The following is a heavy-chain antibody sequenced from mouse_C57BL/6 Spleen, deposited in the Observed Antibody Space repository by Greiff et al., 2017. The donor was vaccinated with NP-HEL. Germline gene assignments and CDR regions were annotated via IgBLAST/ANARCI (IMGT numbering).Heavy chain of an antibody. CDR3: ATSSKSLREWYFDV. D-gene: IGHD1-1*01. V-gene: IGHV5-17*01. CDR2: ISSGSSTI. J-gene: IGHJ1*03. CDR1: GFTFSDYG. Sequence: EVQRVESGGGLVKPGGSLKLSCAASGFTFSDYGMHWVRQAPEKGLEWVAYISSGSSTIYYADTVKGRFTISRDNAKNTLFLQMTSLRSEDTAMYDCATSSKSLREWYFDVWGTATTVTVSS.